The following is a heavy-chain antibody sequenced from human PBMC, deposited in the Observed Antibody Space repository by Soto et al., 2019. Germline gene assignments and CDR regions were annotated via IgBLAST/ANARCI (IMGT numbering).Heavy chain of an antibody. CDR2: IIPILGIA. Sequence: QVQLVQSGAEVKKPGSSVKVSCKASGGTFSSYTISWVRQAPGQGLEWMGRIIPILGIANYAQKFQGRVTIXXDXSXXTAYMELSSLRSEDTAVYYCARGGPYGSSAKGYFYWGQGTLVTVSS. CDR1: GGTFSSYT. J-gene: IGHJ4*02. V-gene: IGHV1-69*02. CDR3: ARGGPYGSSAKGYFY. D-gene: IGHD2-2*01.